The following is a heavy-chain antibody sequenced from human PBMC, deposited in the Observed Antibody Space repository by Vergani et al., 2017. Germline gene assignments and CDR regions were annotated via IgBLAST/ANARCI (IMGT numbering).Heavy chain of an antibody. Sequence: QVQLVQSGAEVKKPGASVKVSCKASGYTFTGYYMHWVRQAPGQGLEWMGWINPNSGGTNSAQKFQGWVTMTRDTSISTAYMELSRLRSDDTAVYYCARSLGHSSSSEYYYGMDVWGQGTTVTVSS. D-gene: IGHD6-6*01. CDR1: GYTFTGYY. J-gene: IGHJ6*02. CDR2: INPNSGGT. V-gene: IGHV1-2*04. CDR3: ARSLGHSSSSEYYYGMDV.